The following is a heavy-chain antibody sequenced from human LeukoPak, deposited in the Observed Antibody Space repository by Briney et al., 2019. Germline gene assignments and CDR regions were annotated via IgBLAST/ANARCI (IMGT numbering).Heavy chain of an antibody. CDR3: ARRGGIIRGVASYYYMDV. Sequence: PSETLSLTCTVSGGSISSSGYYWGWIRQPPGKGLEWIGSIYSSGSTYYNPSLKSRVAISVDTSKNQFSLKLSSVTAADTAAYYCARRGGIIRGVASYYYMDVWGKGTTVTISS. V-gene: IGHV4-39*01. CDR1: GGSISSSGYY. CDR2: IYSSGST. J-gene: IGHJ6*03. D-gene: IGHD3-10*01.